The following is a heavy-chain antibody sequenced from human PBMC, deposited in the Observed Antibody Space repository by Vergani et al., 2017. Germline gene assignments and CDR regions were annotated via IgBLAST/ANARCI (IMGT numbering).Heavy chain of an antibody. CDR3: TKGSVYYHDSAGHGYDPYTGFDL. D-gene: IGHD5-12*01. V-gene: IGHV3-11*01. CDR1: GFTVSTDY. Sequence: VQLVESGGGLVQPGGSLTLSCAASGFTVSTDYFSWVRQAPGKGLEWVSYISSSGSTIYYADSVKGRFTISRDNAKNSLFLEMNSLRFEDTAVYFCTKGSVYYHDSAGHGYDPYTGFDLWGQGTLVTVSS. J-gene: IGHJ3*01. CDR2: ISSSGSTI.